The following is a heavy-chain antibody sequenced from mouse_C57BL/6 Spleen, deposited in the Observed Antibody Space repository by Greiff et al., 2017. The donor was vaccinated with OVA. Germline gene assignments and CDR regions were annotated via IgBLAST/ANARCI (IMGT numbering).Heavy chain of an antibody. J-gene: IGHJ1*03. Sequence: LVESVAELVRPGASVKLSCTASGFNIKNTYMHWVKQRPEQGLEWIGRIDPANGNTKYAPKFQGKATITADTSSNTAYLQLSSLTSEDTAIYYCARDYYGSSRYWYCDVWVTGTTVTVSS. CDR2: IDPANGNT. CDR3: ARDYYGSSRYWYCDV. D-gene: IGHD1-1*01. V-gene: IGHV14-3*01. CDR1: GFNIKNTY.